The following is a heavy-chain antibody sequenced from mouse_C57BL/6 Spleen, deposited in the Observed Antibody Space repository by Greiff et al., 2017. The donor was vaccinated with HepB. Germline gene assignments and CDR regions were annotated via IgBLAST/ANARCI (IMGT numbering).Heavy chain of an antibody. D-gene: IGHD2-3*01. CDR1: GYTFTSYW. CDR3: ASPGGIYDGYFYAMDY. CDR2: IDPSDSYT. V-gene: IGHV1-69*01. J-gene: IGHJ4*01. Sequence: VQLQQPGAELVMPGASVKLSCKASGYTFTSYWMHWVKQRPGQGLEWIGEIDPSDSYTNYNQKFKGKSTLTVDKSSSTAYMQLSSLTSEDSAVYYCASPGGIYDGYFYAMDYWGQGTSVTVSS.